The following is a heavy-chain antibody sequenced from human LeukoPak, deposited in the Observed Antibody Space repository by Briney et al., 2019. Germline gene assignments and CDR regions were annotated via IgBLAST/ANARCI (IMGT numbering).Heavy chain of an antibody. CDR3: ARLRGGDSSGYYLPYYYYMDV. J-gene: IGHJ6*03. Sequence: GESLKISCKGSGYSFTSYWIGWVRQMPGKGLEWMGIIYPGDSDTRYSPSFQGQVTISADKSISTAYLQWSSLKASDTAMYYCARLRGGDSSGYYLPYYYYMDVWGKGTTVTISS. V-gene: IGHV5-51*01. D-gene: IGHD3-22*01. CDR2: IYPGDSDT. CDR1: GYSFTSYW.